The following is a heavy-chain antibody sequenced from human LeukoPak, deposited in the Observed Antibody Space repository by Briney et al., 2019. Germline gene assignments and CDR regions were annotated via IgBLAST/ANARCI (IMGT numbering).Heavy chain of an antibody. D-gene: IGHD3-10*01. CDR3: ARGGFVLKNYFDY. CDR2: IIPIFGTA. J-gene: IGHJ4*02. CDR1: GGTFSSYA. V-gene: IGHV1-69*13. Sequence: SEKVSCKASGGTFSSYAISWVRQAPGQGLEWMGGIIPIFGTANYAQKFQGRVTITADESTSAAYMELSSLRSEDTAVYYCARGGFVLKNYFDYWGQGTLVTVSS.